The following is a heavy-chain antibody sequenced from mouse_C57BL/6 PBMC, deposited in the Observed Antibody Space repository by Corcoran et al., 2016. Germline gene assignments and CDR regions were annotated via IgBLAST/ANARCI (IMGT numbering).Heavy chain of an antibody. CDR1: GYTFTDYY. V-gene: IGHV1-75*01. CDR2: IFPGSGNT. CDR3: ASSIYYGNYGYAMDY. Sequence: QVQLQQSGPELVKPGASVKISCKASGYTFTDYYINWVKQRPGQGLEWIGWIFPGSGNTYYNEKFEGKATLTVDKSSSTAFILLSSLTSEDSAVYFCASSIYYGNYGYAMDYWGQGTSVTVSS. D-gene: IGHD2-1*01. J-gene: IGHJ4*01.